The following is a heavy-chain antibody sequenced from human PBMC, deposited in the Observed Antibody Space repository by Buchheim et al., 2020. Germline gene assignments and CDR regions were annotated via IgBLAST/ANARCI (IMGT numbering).Heavy chain of an antibody. CDR3: AGGLWLTSGRYSYYYDMDV. Sequence: EVQLVESGGGVVRPGGSLRLSCAASGFTFEEYGMNWVRQAPGKGLEWVSGINWNGDRTGYADSVKGRFTISSDNAKNSLYLQMNSLRAEDTALYCLAGGLWLTSGRYSYYYDMDVWGKGT. V-gene: IGHV3-20*04. CDR1: GFTFEEYG. D-gene: IGHD3-16*01. J-gene: IGHJ6*03. CDR2: INWNGDRT.